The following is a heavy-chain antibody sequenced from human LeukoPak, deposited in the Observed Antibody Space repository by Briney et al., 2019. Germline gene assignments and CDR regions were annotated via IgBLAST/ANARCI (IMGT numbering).Heavy chain of an antibody. Sequence: SETLSLTCTVSGGSISSYYWSWIRQPPGKGLEWNGYIYYSGSTNYNPSLKSRVTISVDTSKNQFSLKLSSVTAADTAVYYCARGQTSVVTAIPYYFDYWGRGTLVTVSS. V-gene: IGHV4-59*12. CDR1: GGSISSYY. CDR2: IYYSGST. J-gene: IGHJ4*02. D-gene: IGHD2-21*02. CDR3: ARGQTSVVTAIPYYFDY.